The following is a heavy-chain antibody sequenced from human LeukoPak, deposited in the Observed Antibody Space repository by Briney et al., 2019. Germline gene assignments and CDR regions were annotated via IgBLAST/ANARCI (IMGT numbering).Heavy chain of an antibody. Sequence: EASVKVSCKASGGTFSSYAIIWVRQAPGQGLECMGVITPIFGTANYAQNFQGRVTITADKSTSTAYLELRSLRSDDTAVYYCARIRQLSSLPDPLDYWGQGTLVTVSS. CDR2: ITPIFGTA. J-gene: IGHJ4*02. CDR3: ARIRQLSSLPDPLDY. V-gene: IGHV1-69*06. CDR1: GGTFSSYA. D-gene: IGHD3-16*02.